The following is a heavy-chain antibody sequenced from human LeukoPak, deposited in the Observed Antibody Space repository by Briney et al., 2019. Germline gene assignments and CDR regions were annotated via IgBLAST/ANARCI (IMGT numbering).Heavy chain of an antibody. J-gene: IGHJ3*02. Sequence: VASVKVSCKASGGTFSSYAISWVRQAPGQGLEWMGGIIPIFGTANYAQKFQGRVTITADESTSTAYMELSSLRSEDTAVYYCARDDRFDDAFDIWGQGTMVTVSS. CDR2: IIPIFGTA. V-gene: IGHV1-69*13. D-gene: IGHD3-16*01. CDR3: ARDDRFDDAFDI. CDR1: GGTFSSYA.